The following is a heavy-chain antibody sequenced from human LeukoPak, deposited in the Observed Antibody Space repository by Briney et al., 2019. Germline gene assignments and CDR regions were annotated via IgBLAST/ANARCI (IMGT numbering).Heavy chain of an antibody. Sequence: GGSLRLSCAASGFTFSSYAMHWVRPAPGKGLEWVAYIQYDGSNEQYADSVKGRFSISRDSSKNILYLQMNSLRAEDTAVYYCAKDRCSNGIGCYYYYMDVRGKGTTVTISS. CDR1: GFTFSSYA. V-gene: IGHV3-30*04. D-gene: IGHD2-8*01. J-gene: IGHJ6*03. CDR2: IQYDGSNE. CDR3: AKDRCSNGIGCYYYYMDV.